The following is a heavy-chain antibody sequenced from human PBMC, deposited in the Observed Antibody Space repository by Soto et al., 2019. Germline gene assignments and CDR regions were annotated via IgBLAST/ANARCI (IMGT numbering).Heavy chain of an antibody. CDR2: IIPIFGTA. V-gene: IGHV1-69*12. J-gene: IGHJ5*02. Sequence: QVQLVQSGAEVKKPGSSVKVSCKASGGTFSSYAISWVRQAPGQGLEWMGGIIPIFGTANYAQKSQGRVTITADESTSTAYMALSSLRSEDTAVYYCARPDSGSYYGWFDPWGQGTLVTVST. D-gene: IGHD1-26*01. CDR3: ARPDSGSYYGWFDP. CDR1: GGTFSSYA.